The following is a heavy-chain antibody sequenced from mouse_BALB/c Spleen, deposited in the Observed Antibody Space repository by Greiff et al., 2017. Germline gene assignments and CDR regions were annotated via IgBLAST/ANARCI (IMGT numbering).Heavy chain of an antibody. J-gene: IGHJ3*01. Sequence: EVKLQESGPSLVKPSQTLSLTCSVTGDSITSGYWNWIRKFPGNKLEYMGYISYSGSTYYNPSLKSRISITRDTSKNQYYLQLNSVTTEDTATYYCARGGLRAEAFAYWGQGTLVTVSA. D-gene: IGHD2-4*01. CDR2: ISYSGST. CDR3: ARGGLRAEAFAY. V-gene: IGHV3-8*02. CDR1: GDSITSGY.